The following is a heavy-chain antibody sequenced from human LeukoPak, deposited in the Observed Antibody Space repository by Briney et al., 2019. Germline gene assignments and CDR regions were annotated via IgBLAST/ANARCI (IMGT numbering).Heavy chain of an antibody. CDR3: AKDKRGYSGSYLDY. CDR2: ISYDGSNK. V-gene: IGHV3-30*18. Sequence: PGRSLRLSCAASGFTFSSYGMHRVRQAPGQGLEWGAVISYDGSNKYYADSVKGRFTISRDDSKNTLYLQMNSLRAEDTAVYYCAKDKRGYSGSYLDYWGQGTLVTVSS. J-gene: IGHJ4*02. D-gene: IGHD1-26*01. CDR1: GFTFSSYG.